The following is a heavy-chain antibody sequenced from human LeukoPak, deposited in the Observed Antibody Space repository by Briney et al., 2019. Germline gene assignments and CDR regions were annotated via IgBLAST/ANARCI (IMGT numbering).Heavy chain of an antibody. V-gene: IGHV3-73*01. D-gene: IGHD2-2*01. J-gene: IGHJ1*01. Sequence: GGSLRLSCAASGFTFSGSAMPWVRQASGKGLEWVGRIRSKANSYATAYAASVKGRFTISRDDSKNTAYLQMNSLKTEDTAVYYCTSVMVVVVPAAYNEYFQHWGQGTLVTVSS. CDR1: GFTFSGSA. CDR2: IRSKANSYAT. CDR3: TSVMVVVVPAAYNEYFQH.